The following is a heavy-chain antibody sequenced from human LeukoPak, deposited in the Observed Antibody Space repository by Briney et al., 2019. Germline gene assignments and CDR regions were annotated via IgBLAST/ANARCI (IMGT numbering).Heavy chain of an antibody. CDR1: GFTFRSYW. CDR2: ISQGGSVK. CDR3: ARDRKAWDCGGDCYWRSAYYFDY. D-gene: IGHD2-21*02. Sequence: GGSLRLSCAASGFTFRSYWMSWVRLAPGKGLEWVANISQGGSVKYYVDSVKGRFTISRDNAKNSLYLQMNSLRAEDTAVYYCARDRKAWDCGGDCYWRSAYYFDYWGQGTLVTVSS. J-gene: IGHJ4*02. V-gene: IGHV3-7*01.